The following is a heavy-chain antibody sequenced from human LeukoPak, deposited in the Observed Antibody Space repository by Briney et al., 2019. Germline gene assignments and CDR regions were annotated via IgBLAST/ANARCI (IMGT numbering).Heavy chain of an antibody. D-gene: IGHD1-26*01. CDR3: ARDGTLDV. V-gene: IGHV3-48*03. J-gene: IGHJ6*04. Sequence: GGSLRLSCAASGFTFSSYEMNWVRQAPGKGLEWVSYISGSGTAISYADSVKGRFTISRDNAKNSLYLQMNSLRAEDTAVYYCARDGTLDVWGKGTTVTVSS. CDR1: GFTFSSYE. CDR2: ISGSGTAI.